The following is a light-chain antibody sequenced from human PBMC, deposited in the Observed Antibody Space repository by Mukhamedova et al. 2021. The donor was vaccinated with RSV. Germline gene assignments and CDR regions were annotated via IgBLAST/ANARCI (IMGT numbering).Light chain of an antibody. CDR1: IGSRS. Sequence: IGSRSLSWYQQVAGTAPKLLICDDNKRPSGIPDRFSGSKSGTSATLGISGLQTGDEADYYCVTWDDSLTTWLFGGVTNLTVL. V-gene: IGLV1-51*01. CDR3: VTWDDSLTTWL. J-gene: IGLJ3*02. CDR2: DDN.